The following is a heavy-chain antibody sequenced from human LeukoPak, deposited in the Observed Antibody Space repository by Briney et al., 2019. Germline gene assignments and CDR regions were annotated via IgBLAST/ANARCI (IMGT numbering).Heavy chain of an antibody. Sequence: GGSLRLSCAVSGFTFSDYCMSWIRQAPGEGLEWVSYISSSGITIYYADSVKGRFTVSRDNAKDSLYLQMNGLRAEDTAVYYCATLRTSGWYQDSWGQGTLVTVSS. J-gene: IGHJ4*02. V-gene: IGHV3-11*01. CDR2: ISSSGITI. CDR1: GFTFSDYC. D-gene: IGHD6-19*01. CDR3: ATLRTSGWYQDS.